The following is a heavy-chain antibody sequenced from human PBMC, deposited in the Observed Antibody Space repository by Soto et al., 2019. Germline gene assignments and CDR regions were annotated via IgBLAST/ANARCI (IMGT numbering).Heavy chain of an antibody. J-gene: IGHJ6*02. Sequence: GASVKVSCKASGYTFTGYYMHWVRQAPGQGLEWMGWINPNSGGTNYAQKFQGWVTMTRDTSISTAYMELSRLRSDDTAVYYCARDPLPTTVTTGDYGMDVWGQGTTVTVSS. CDR2: INPNSGGT. CDR1: GYTFTGYY. CDR3: ARDPLPTTVTTGDYGMDV. V-gene: IGHV1-2*04. D-gene: IGHD4-17*01.